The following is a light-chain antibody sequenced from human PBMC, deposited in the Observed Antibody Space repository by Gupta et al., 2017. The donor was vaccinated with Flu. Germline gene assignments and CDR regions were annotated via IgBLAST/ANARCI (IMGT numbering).Light chain of an antibody. Sequence: DSLRNSYASRYQKKLEHAPVLVIYAKNIRTAGIPDRFSGSSSGNTAALTITCAQAEDEADYYCNSRDSTDNHQAVFGGGTKLTVL. V-gene: IGLV3-19*01. CDR1: SLRNSY. J-gene: IGLJ2*01. CDR2: AKN. CDR3: NSRDSTDNHQAV.